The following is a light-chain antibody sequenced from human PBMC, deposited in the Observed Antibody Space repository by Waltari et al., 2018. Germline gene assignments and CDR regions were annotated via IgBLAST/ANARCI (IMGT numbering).Light chain of an antibody. CDR2: GAS. CDR3: QHYVRLPAT. V-gene: IGKV3-20*01. J-gene: IGKJ1*01. CDR1: QSVSRTF. Sequence: EIVLTQSPGPLSLSPGERATLSCRASQSVSRTFAWYQQKPGQAPKLLIYGASIRATGIPDRFTGSGSGTDFSLTISSLEPEDFAIYFCQHYVRLPATFGQGTKVEIK.